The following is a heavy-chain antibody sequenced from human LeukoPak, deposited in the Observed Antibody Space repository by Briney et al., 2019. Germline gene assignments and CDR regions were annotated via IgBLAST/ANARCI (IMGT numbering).Heavy chain of an antibody. CDR1: RFTFSNYA. D-gene: IGHD6-13*01. J-gene: IGHJ4*02. V-gene: IGHV3-23*01. Sequence: GGSLRLSCAASRFTFSNYAMGWVRQGPGKGLEWVSAITGSGDYTDYADSVKGRFTISRDNSKNTAYLQMISLRAEDTAVYYCAKGPGSSWSYFDYWGQGTLVTVSS. CDR2: ITGSGDYT. CDR3: AKGPGSSWSYFDY.